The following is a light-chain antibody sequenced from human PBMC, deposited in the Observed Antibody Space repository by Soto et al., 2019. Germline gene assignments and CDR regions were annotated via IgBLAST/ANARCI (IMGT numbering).Light chain of an antibody. CDR3: QQYGSSSWP. V-gene: IGKV3-20*01. Sequence: EIVLTQSTGTLSLSPGERATLYCRASQSVSSSYLAWYQQKPGQAPRLLIYGASSRATGIPGRFSGSGSGTDFTLTISRLETEDFAVYYCQQYGSSSWPFGQGTKVEIK. J-gene: IGKJ1*01. CDR1: QSVSSSY. CDR2: GAS.